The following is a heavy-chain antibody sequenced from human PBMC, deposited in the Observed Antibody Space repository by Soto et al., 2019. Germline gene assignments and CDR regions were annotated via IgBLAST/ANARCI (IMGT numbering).Heavy chain of an antibody. CDR2: IYYSGST. D-gene: IGHD6-6*01. CDR1: GGSISSYY. J-gene: IGHJ6*02. CDR3: ARALGAARANYYYGMDV. V-gene: IGHV4-59*01. Sequence: SETLSLTCTVSGGSISSYYWSWIRQPPGKGLEWIGYIYYSGSTNYNPSLKSRVTISVDTSKNQFSLKLSSVTAADTAVYYCARALGAARANYYYGMDVWGQGTTVTVSS.